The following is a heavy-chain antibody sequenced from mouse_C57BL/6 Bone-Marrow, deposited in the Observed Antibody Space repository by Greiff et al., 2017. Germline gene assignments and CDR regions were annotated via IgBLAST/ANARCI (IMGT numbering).Heavy chain of an antibody. Sequence: VKLQESGPELVKPGASVKLSCKASGYTFTSYDINWVKQRPGQGLEWIGWIYPRDGSTKYNEKFKGKATLTVDTSSSTAYMELHSLTSEDSAVYFCARLEFDGSSGDWYCDVWGTGPTVTVSS. CDR3: ARLEFDGSSGDWYCDV. D-gene: IGHD1-1*01. CDR1: GYTFTSYD. V-gene: IGHV1-85*01. CDR2: IYPRDGST. J-gene: IGHJ1*03.